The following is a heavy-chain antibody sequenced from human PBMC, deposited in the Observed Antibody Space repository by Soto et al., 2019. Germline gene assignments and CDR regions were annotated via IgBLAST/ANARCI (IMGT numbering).Heavy chain of an antibody. Sequence: SGPTLVNPTQTLTLTCSFSGFSLTTSGVGVGWIRQPPGKALEWLAHLYWRGDEHHRPSLKHRLTISMDTSKNQVVLTMTNMDPVDTATYYSARTRGSGLYGMDVWGQGTTVTVS. CDR3: ARTRGSGLYGMDV. V-gene: IGHV2-5*01. D-gene: IGHD2-15*01. CDR2: LYWRGDE. CDR1: GFSLTTSGVG. J-gene: IGHJ6*02.